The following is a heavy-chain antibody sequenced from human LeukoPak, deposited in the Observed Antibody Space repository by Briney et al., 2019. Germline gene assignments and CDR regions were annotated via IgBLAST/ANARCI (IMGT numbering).Heavy chain of an antibody. CDR2: INPNGGRT. D-gene: IGHD2/OR15-2a*01. V-gene: IGHV1-46*01. CDR3: ARGLEALSLLDY. CDR1: ENTFTNYY. Sequence: ASVKVSCKASENTFTNYYMHWVRQAPGQGFEWLGLINPNGGRTSYAQNFQGRVTMTRDTSTTTVYLELSSLRSEDTAVYYCARGLEALSLLDYWGQGTLVTVSS. J-gene: IGHJ4*02.